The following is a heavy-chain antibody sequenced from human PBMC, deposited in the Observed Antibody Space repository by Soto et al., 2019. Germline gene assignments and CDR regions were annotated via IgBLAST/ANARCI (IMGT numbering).Heavy chain of an antibody. J-gene: IGHJ4*02. D-gene: IGHD5-12*01. CDR3: ARTGGYDFVDIYFDY. V-gene: IGHV1-69*02. CDR2: IIPILGIA. CDR1: GGTFSSYT. Sequence: KKPRASVKVSCKASGGTFSSYTISWVRQAPGQGLEWMGRIIPILGIANYAQKFQGRVTITADKSTSTAYMELSSLRSEDTAVYYCARTGGYDFVDIYFDYWGQGTLVTGSS.